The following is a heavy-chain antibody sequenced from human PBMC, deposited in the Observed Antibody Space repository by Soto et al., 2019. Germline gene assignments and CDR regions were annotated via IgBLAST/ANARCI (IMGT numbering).Heavy chain of an antibody. CDR3: TGEVGGTGLHL. CDR1: GGTFKKYG. D-gene: IGHD1-26*01. CDR2: IIPMYGIA. Sequence: QVQLVQSGAEVKKPGSSVRVSCRTSGGTFKKYGFSWVRQAPGQGLEWMGGIIPMYGIANYGQIFQGRLTITADASTNTAYMDLTSLKSEDTAVYYCTGEVGGTGLHLWGQGTQVTVSS. J-gene: IGHJ5*02. V-gene: IGHV1-69*12.